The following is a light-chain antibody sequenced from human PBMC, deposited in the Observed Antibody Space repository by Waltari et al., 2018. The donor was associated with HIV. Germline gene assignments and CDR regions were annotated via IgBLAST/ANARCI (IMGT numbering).Light chain of an antibody. CDR2: DVS. CDR3: SSYTSSSPYA. CDR1: SSDVGGYNY. J-gene: IGLJ1*01. V-gene: IGLV2-14*03. Sequence: QSALTQPASVSGSPGQSITISCTGTSSDVGGYNYVSWYQQHPGKAPKLMIYDVSNRPSGLSKRFSGSKSGNTASLTISGLQAEDEADYYCSSYTSSSPYAFGTGTKVTVL.